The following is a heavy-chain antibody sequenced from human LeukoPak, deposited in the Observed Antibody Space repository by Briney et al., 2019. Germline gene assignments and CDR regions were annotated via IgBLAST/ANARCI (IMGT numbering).Heavy chain of an antibody. J-gene: IGHJ4*02. V-gene: IGHV3-33*06. Sequence: GGSLRLSCAASGFTFSSYGMHWVRQAPGKGLEWVAVIWYDGSNKYYADSVKGRFTISRDNSKNTLYLQMNSLRAEDTAVYYCAKGSFGVTAYYFDYWGQGTLVTVSS. CDR2: IWYDGSNK. D-gene: IGHD3-10*01. CDR3: AKGSFGVTAYYFDY. CDR1: GFTFSSYG.